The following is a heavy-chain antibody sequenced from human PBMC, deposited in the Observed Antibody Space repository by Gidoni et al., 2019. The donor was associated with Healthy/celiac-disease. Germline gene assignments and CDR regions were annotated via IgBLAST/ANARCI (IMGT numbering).Heavy chain of an antibody. CDR1: GFTFEDYA. D-gene: IGHD3-22*01. CDR2: ISWNSGSI. CDR3: AKDSTMIVGGDAFDI. V-gene: IGHV3-9*01. J-gene: IGHJ3*02. Sequence: EVQLVESGGGLVQPGRSLRLSCAASGFTFEDYAMHWVRQAPGKGLEWVSGISWNSGSIGYADSVKGRFTISRDNAKNSLYLQMNSLRAEDTALYYCAKDSTMIVGGDAFDIWGQGTMVTVSS.